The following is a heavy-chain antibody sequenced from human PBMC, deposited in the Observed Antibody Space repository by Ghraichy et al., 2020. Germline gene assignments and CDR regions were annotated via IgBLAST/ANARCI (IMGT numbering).Heavy chain of an antibody. J-gene: IGHJ4*02. CDR3: ASDRRVIRGVISNDY. CDR1: GFTFSSYA. D-gene: IGHD3-10*01. CDR2: ISYDGSNK. Sequence: WGSLRLSCAASGFTFSSYAMHWVRQAPGKGLEWVAVISYDGSNKYYADYVRGRFTISRDNSNNTLYLQMNSLRAEDTAVYYCASDRRVIRGVISNDYWGQGTLVTVSS. V-gene: IGHV3-30-3*01.